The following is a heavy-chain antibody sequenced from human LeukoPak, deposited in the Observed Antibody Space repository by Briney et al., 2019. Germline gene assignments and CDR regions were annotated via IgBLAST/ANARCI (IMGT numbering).Heavy chain of an antibody. CDR3: ARDRYVSVGIEHPYYYYYGMDV. Sequence: GGSLGLSCVDSEFTFNSYSMNWVRQAPGKGLERVSYISSSGGTIYYADSVKGRFTVSRDNAKNSLYLQMNSLRDEDTAVYYCARDRYVSVGIEHPYYYYYGMDVWGQGTTVTVSS. V-gene: IGHV3-48*02. CDR1: EFTFNSYS. CDR2: ISSSGGTI. D-gene: IGHD1-1*01. J-gene: IGHJ6*02.